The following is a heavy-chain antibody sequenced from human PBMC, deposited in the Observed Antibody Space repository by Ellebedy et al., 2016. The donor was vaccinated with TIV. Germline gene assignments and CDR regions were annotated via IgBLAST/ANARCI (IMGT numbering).Heavy chain of an antibody. Sequence: GESLKISCAASGFSFSSYSMNWVRQAPGKGLEWVSYMSGSTITTYYADSVKGRFTISRNNAKNSLYLQMNSLRAEDTAVYYCARLRGAAFDIWGQGTMVTVSS. CDR2: MSGSTITT. J-gene: IGHJ3*02. V-gene: IGHV3-48*04. CDR3: ARLRGAAFDI. CDR1: GFSFSSYS. D-gene: IGHD1-26*01.